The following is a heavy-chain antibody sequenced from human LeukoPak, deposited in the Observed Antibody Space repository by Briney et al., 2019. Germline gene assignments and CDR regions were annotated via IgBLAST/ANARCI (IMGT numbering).Heavy chain of an antibody. V-gene: IGHV3-7*03. J-gene: IGHJ4*02. D-gene: IGHD3-9*01. CDR3: ARHYDILTGTFPYY. CDR1: GFTFSNYW. Sequence: GGSLRLSCAASGFTFSNYWMSWVRQAPGKGLELVANIRQDGNEKYYVGSVRGRFTISRDNAKNSLYLQMNSLRAEDAAVYYCARHYDILTGTFPYYWGQGTLVTVSS. CDR2: IRQDGNEK.